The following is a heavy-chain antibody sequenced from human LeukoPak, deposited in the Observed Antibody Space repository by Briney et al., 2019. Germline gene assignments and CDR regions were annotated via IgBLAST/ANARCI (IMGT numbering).Heavy chain of an antibody. CDR3: AKDRAARGRGNYFYMDV. D-gene: IGHD2/OR15-2a*01. CDR2: ITWHGGST. Sequence: GGSLRLSCAASGFTFDDYAMHWVRQASGKGLEWVSHITWHGGSTHYADSVEGRFTISRDNRENSLYLQMNSLRPEDTALYYCAKDRAARGRGNYFYMDVWGKGTTVTVSS. CDR1: GFTFDDYA. V-gene: IGHV3-43D*03. J-gene: IGHJ6*03.